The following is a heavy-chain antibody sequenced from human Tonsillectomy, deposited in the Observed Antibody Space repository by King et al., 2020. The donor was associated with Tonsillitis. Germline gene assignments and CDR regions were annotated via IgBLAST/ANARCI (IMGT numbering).Heavy chain of an antibody. CDR3: ARDDNSGWLYYFDY. CDR2: IYHSGIT. Sequence: VQLQESGPGLVKPSETLSLTCTVSGYSINSGYYWGWIRQPPGTGLEWIGSIYHSGITYYNPSLKSRVTISVDTSKNQFSLKLSSVTAADTAVYYCARDDNSGWLYYFDYWGQGTLVTVSS. CDR1: GYSINSGYY. J-gene: IGHJ4*02. D-gene: IGHD6-19*01. V-gene: IGHV4-38-2*02.